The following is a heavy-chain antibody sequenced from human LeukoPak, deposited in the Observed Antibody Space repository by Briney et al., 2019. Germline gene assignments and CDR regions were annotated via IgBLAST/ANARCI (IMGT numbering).Heavy chain of an antibody. CDR2: INHSGST. D-gene: IGHD3-10*01. Sequence: SETLSLTCAVYGGSFSGYYWRWIRQPPGKGLEWIGEINHSGSTNYNPSLKSRVTISVDTSKNQFSLKLSSVTAADTAVYYCARVRYYGSGSPTFDYWGQGTLVTVSS. V-gene: IGHV4-34*01. CDR1: GGSFSGYY. CDR3: ARVRYYGSGSPTFDY. J-gene: IGHJ4*02.